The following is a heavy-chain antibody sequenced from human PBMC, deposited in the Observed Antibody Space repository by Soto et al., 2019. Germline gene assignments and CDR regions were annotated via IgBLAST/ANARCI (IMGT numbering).Heavy chain of an antibody. Sequence: QVPLVESGGGVVQPGGSLRLSCAASGFTFGSYSMHWVRQAPGKGLEWVAVTGSDGTKKYYADSVKGRFTISRDNYRDTLDLQMASLRTEATALSYCARREGFCSYGSCYRYFDNWGQGALVTVSS. CDR1: GFTFGSYS. CDR3: ARREGFCSYGSCYRYFDN. CDR2: TGSDGTKK. V-gene: IGHV3-30*03. D-gene: IGHD2-15*01. J-gene: IGHJ4*02.